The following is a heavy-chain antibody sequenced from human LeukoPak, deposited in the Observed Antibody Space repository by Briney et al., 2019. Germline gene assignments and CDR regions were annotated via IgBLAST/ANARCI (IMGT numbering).Heavy chain of an antibody. V-gene: IGHV4-30-4*08. CDR1: GGSISSGSYY. J-gene: IGHJ4*02. CDR2: IYYSGST. Sequence: PSETLSLTCAVSGGSISSGSYYWSWIRQPPGKGLEWIGYIYYSGSTYYNPSLKSRVTISVDTSKNQFSLKLSSVTAADTAVYYCASVLRFLEWLLFDYWGQGTLVTVSS. D-gene: IGHD3-3*01. CDR3: ASVLRFLEWLLFDY.